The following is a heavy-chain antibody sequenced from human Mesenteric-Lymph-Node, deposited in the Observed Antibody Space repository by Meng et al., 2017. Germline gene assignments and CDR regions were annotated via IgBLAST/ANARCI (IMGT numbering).Heavy chain of an antibody. V-gene: IGHV4-59*01. CDR3: AGPNSITPDAFDI. J-gene: IGHJ3*02. CDR2: IYYSGST. D-gene: IGHD3-10*01. Sequence: SETLSLTCTVSGGSISSYYWSWIRQPPGKGLEWIGYIYYSGSTNYNPSLKSRVTISVDTSKNQFSLKLSSVTAADTAVYYCAGPNSITPDAFDIWGQGTMVTVSS. CDR1: GGSISSYY.